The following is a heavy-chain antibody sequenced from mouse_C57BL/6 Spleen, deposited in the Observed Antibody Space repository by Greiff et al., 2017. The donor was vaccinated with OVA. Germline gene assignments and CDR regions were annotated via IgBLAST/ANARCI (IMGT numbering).Heavy chain of an antibody. D-gene: IGHD2-5*01. V-gene: IGHV1-54*01. Sequence: VQLQQSGAELVRPGTSVKVSCKASGYAFTNYLIEWVKQRPGQGLEWIGVINPGSGGTNYNEKFKGKATLTADKSSSTAYMQLSSLTSEDSAVYFCAKGVYCSNFNGYFDVWGTGTTVTVSS. CDR1: GYAFTNYL. CDR3: AKGVYCSNFNGYFDV. CDR2: INPGSGGT. J-gene: IGHJ1*03.